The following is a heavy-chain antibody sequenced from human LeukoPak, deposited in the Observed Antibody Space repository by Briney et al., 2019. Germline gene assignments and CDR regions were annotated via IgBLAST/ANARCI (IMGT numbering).Heavy chain of an antibody. CDR1: GFTFSGYE. CDR3: TRHATELGILAPGDY. J-gene: IGHJ4*02. V-gene: IGHV3-73*01. Sequence: PGGSLRLSCAASGFTFSGYEMNWVRQAPGKGLEWVGRIRNKANNYATIYAASVKGRFTISRDDSNNTAYLQMNSLKSEDTAVYYCTRHATELGILAPGDYWGQGTLVTVSS. CDR2: IRNKANNYAT. D-gene: IGHD2-8*02.